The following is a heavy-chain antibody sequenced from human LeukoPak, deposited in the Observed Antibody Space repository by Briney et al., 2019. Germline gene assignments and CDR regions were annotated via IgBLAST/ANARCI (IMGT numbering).Heavy chain of an antibody. CDR3: ARDHNYDYVWGTLDY. CDR2: IKQDGSEK. D-gene: IGHD3-16*01. Sequence: GGSLRLSCAASGFTFSSYWMSWVRQAPGKGLEWVANIKQDGSEKYYVDSVKGRFTISRDNAKNSLYLQMNSLRAEDTAVYYCARDHNYDYVWGTLDYWGRGTLVTVSS. CDR1: GFTFSSYW. J-gene: IGHJ4*02. V-gene: IGHV3-7*01.